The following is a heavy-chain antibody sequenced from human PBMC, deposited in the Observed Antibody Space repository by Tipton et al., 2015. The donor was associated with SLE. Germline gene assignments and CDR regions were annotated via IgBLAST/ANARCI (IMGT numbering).Heavy chain of an antibody. J-gene: IGHJ4*02. V-gene: IGHV3-7*01. CDR2: IKQDGSEE. Sequence: SLRLSCATSGSTFSSFSMNWIRQAPGKGLESVAIIKQDGSEEFYVDSVKGRFAISRDNAKKSLSLQMNSLSAEDTAVYYCTRKSGSGLDYWGQGTLVTVSS. D-gene: IGHD2-15*01. CDR1: GSTFSSFS. CDR3: TRKSGSGLDY.